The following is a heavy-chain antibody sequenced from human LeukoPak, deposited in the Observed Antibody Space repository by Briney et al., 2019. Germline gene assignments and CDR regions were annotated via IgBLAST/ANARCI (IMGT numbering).Heavy chain of an antibody. CDR1: GGSIKNYY. Sequence: SETLSLTCAVSGGSIKNYYWTWIRQSAGKGLEWIGRIYSSGITNYNPSLTSRVVMSVDVSKSQFSLELTSVTAADTAVYYCAKGPQGYYYDSSGYYPLFDYWGQGTLVTVSS. CDR3: AKGPQGYYYDSSGYYPLFDY. CDR2: IYSSGIT. D-gene: IGHD3-22*01. J-gene: IGHJ4*02. V-gene: IGHV4-4*07.